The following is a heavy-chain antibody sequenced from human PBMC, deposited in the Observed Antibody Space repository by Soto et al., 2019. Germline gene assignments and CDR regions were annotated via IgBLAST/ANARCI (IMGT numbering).Heavy chain of an antibody. J-gene: IGHJ4*02. CDR3: ARDRLNDYGDSIFDS. D-gene: IGHD4-17*01. CDR1: GFTFSTYS. Sequence: GGSLRLSCAASGFTFSTYSMDWVRQAPGKGLEWVAYISSSSTIIHYADSVKGRFTISRDNAKNSLYLQMNSLRDEDTAVYYCARDRLNDYGDSIFDSWGQGTLVTVSS. CDR2: ISSSSTII. V-gene: IGHV3-48*02.